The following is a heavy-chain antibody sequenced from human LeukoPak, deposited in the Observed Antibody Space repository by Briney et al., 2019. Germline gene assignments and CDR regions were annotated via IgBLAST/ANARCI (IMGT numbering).Heavy chain of an antibody. CDR1: GYTFTGYY. J-gene: IGHJ5*02. V-gene: IGHV1-2*04. CDR2: XXXXXXXX. D-gene: IGHD3-10*01. CDR3: ARDLSSPLAGYYYGSGSTWFDP. Sequence: ASVKVSCKASGYTFTGYYMHWVRQAPGQGLEXXXXXXXXXXXXDYAQKFQGWVTMTRDTSISTAYMELSRLRSDDTAVYYCARDLSSPLAGYYYGSGSTWFDPWGQGTLVTVSS.